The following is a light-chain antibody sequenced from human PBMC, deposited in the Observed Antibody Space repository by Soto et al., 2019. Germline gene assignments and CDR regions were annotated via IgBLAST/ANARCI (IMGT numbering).Light chain of an antibody. CDR2: DVS. Sequence: QSVLAQPPSASGSTGQSVTISCTGTSSDVGGYNYVSWYQQHPGKAPNLMIYDVSKRPSGVPDRFSGSKSGNTASLTVSGLQAEDEADYYCSSFAGNNIMVFGGGTKLTVL. V-gene: IGLV2-8*01. CDR3: SSFAGNNIMV. J-gene: IGLJ2*01. CDR1: SSDVGGYNY.